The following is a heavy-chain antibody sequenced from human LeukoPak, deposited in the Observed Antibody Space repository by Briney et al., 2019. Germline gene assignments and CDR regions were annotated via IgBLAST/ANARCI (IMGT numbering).Heavy chain of an antibody. D-gene: IGHD6-6*01. V-gene: IGHV1-18*01. J-gene: IGHJ4*02. CDR3: ARPVSSSPYYFDY. CDR2: ISAYDGNT. Sequence: ASVKVSCKASGLTFSNYGITWVRQAPGQGLEWVGWISAYDGNTNYAQKFQGRVTMTTDTSTSTAYMELRSLRSDDTAVYYCARPVSSSPYYFDYWGQGTLVTVSS. CDR1: GLTFSNYG.